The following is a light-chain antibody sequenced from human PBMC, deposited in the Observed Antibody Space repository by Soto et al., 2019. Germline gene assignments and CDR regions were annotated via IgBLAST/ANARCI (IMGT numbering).Light chain of an antibody. J-gene: IGLJ2*01. CDR2: RNN. V-gene: IGLV1-47*01. CDR3: AAWDDSLSGNVV. Sequence: QSVLTQPPSASGTPGQRVTISCSGSSSNIGSNYVYWYQQLPGTAPKLLIYRNNKRPSGVPDRLSGSKSGTSASLAISGLRSEDEADYYCAAWDDSLSGNVVFGGGTKLTVL. CDR1: SSNIGSNY.